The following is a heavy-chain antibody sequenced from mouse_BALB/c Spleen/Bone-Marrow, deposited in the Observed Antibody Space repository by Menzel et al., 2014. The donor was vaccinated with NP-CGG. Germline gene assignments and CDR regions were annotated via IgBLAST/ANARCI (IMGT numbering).Heavy chain of an antibody. D-gene: IGHD4-1*01. V-gene: IGHV1S135*01. CDR1: GYSFTTYY. J-gene: IGHJ2*01. Sequence: EVQLQQSGPELMKPGASVKISCKASGYSFTTYYMHWVKQSHGKSLEWIGYIDPFNGATSYNQKFKGKATLTVDKSSSTAYMHLSSLTSEDSAVYYCARNWDVDYWGQATTLTVSS. CDR2: IDPFNGAT. CDR3: ARNWDVDY.